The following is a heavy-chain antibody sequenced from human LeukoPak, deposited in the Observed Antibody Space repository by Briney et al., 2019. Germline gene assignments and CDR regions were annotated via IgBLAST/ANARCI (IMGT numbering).Heavy chain of an antibody. CDR1: GFTFSDYS. J-gene: IGHJ4*02. CDR3: AKAPVPITMIVVVTHFDY. D-gene: IGHD3-22*01. CDR2: IGSNISAM. V-gene: IGHV3-48*04. Sequence: GGSLGLSCAASGFTFSDYSMNWVRQAPGKGLEWVSYIGSNISAMYYADSVRGRFTISRDNAKSSLYLQMNSLRAEDTAVYYCAKAPVPITMIVVVTHFDYWGQGTLVTVSS.